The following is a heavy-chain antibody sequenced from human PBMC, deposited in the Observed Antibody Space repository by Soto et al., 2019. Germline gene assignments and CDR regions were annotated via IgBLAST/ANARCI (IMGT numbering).Heavy chain of an antibody. D-gene: IGHD3-3*01. CDR1: GFIFSNYW. CDR2: IRQDGSEK. Sequence: HPGGSLRLSCATSGFIFSNYWMSWVRQAPGKGPEWVGNIRQDGSEKNYVDSVKGRFTISRDNAKNSLYLQMNSLRGEDTAVYYCARDITYFDFWTPNDWGQGILVTVSS. V-gene: IGHV3-7*01. J-gene: IGHJ4*02. CDR3: ARDITYFDFWTPND.